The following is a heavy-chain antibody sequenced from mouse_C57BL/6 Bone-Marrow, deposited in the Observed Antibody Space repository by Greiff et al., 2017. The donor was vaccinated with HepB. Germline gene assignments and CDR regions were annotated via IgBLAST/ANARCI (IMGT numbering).Heavy chain of an antibody. CDR3: AREEGLLRPWFAY. CDR2: ISYDGSN. CDR1: GYSITSGYY. J-gene: IGHJ3*01. Sequence: EVKLMESGPGLVKPSQSLSLTCSVTGYSITSGYYWNWIRQFPGNKLEWMCYISYDGSNNYNPYLKNRISITRDTSKNQFFLKLNSVTTEDTATYSCAREEGLLRPWFAYWGQGTLVTVSA. D-gene: IGHD2-3*01. V-gene: IGHV3-6*01.